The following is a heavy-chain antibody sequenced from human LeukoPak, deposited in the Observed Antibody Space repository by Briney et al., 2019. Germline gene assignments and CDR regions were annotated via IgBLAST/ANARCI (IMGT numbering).Heavy chain of an antibody. CDR1: GFTFSSYW. CDR2: INSDGSST. J-gene: IGHJ4*02. D-gene: IGHD5-18*01. CDR3: ARRVGYSYGYGDYFDY. V-gene: IGHV3-74*01. Sequence: GGSLRLSCAASGFTFSSYWMHWVRQAPGKGLVWVSRINSDGSSTSYADSVKGLFTISRDNAKNTLYLQMNSLRAEDTAVYYCARRVGYSYGYGDYFDYWGQGTLVTVSS.